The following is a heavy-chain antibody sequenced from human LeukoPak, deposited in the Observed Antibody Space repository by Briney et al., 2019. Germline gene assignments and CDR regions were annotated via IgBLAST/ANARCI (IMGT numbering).Heavy chain of an antibody. CDR3: AKKALSIAAAGLYYFDY. Sequence: GALRLSCAASGFTFSSYGMSWVRQAPGKGLEWVSAISGSGGSTYYADSVRGRFTISRDNSKNTLYLQMNSLRAEDTAVYYCAKKALSIAAAGLYYFDYWGQGTLVTVSS. D-gene: IGHD6-13*01. V-gene: IGHV3-23*01. J-gene: IGHJ4*02. CDR2: ISGSGGST. CDR1: GFTFSSYG.